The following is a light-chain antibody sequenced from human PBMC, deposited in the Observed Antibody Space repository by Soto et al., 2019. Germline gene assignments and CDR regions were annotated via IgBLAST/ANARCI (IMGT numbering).Light chain of an antibody. CDR3: QQYNDWPRT. CDR2: GAS. CDR1: QSVNSK. J-gene: IGKJ1*01. V-gene: IGKV3-15*01. Sequence: EIVMTQSPATLSVSPGERATLSCRASQSVNSKLVWYQQKPGQAPRLLIYGASTRATGIPARFSGSGSGTEFTLTISSLQSEDFAVYYCQQYNDWPRTFGQGTKVEIK.